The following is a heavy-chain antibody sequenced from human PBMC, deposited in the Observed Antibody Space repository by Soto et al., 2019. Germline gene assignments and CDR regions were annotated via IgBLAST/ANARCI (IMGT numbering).Heavy chain of an antibody. CDR3: ARAVGVPEHHWFDP. Sequence: KPSETLSHSCTVSGGSITSGGYYSSWIRQHPGKGLEWIGYIYYSGSPYYNPSLKSRITKSIAPSKNQFSLKLSSVTAADTAVYYCARAVGVPEHHWFDPWRQGTLVSVSS. CDR2: IYYSGSP. D-gene: IGHD2-2*01. J-gene: IGHJ5*02. V-gene: IGHV4-31*03. CDR1: GGSITSGGYY.